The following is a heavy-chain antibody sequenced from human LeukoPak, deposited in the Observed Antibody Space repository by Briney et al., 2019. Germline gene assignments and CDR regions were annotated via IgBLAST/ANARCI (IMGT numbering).Heavy chain of an antibody. J-gene: IGHJ5*02. V-gene: IGHV4-34*01. CDR3: ARVLLWFGEFGWFDP. CDR1: GGSFSGYY. D-gene: IGHD3-10*01. Sequence: SETLSLTCAVYGGSFSGYYWSWIRQPPGKGLEWIGEINHSGSTNYNPSLKSRVTISVDTSKNQFSLKLSSVTAADTAVYYYARVLLWFGEFGWFDPWGQGTLVTVSS. CDR2: INHSGST.